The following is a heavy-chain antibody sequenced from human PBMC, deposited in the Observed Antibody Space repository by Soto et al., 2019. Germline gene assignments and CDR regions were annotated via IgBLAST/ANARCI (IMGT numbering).Heavy chain of an antibody. CDR1: GGSFSGYY. CDR2: INHSGST. V-gene: IGHV4-34*01. D-gene: IGHD2-2*01. Sequence: QVQLQQWGAGLLKPSETLSLTCAVYGGSFSGYYWSWIRQPPGKGLEWIGEINHSGSTNYNPSLKSRVTISVDTSKNQFSLKLSSVTAADTAVYYCARDLVDQLPYFDYWGQGTLVTVSS. J-gene: IGHJ4*02. CDR3: ARDLVDQLPYFDY.